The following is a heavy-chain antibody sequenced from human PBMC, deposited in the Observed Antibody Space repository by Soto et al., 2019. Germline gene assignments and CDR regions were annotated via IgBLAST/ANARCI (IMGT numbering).Heavy chain of an antibody. CDR1: GYPVTAYY. CDR3: ARGGGVGVAGSAAFDM. Sequence: QLHLVQSGAVVKKPGASVTVSCSASGYPVTAYYMHWVRQAPGRGLEWMGGINPDTGAAKYTQTFQGRVTMTRGTSTSTVFMELSGLTSEDTAVFYCARGGGVGVAGSAAFDMWGQGTVVTVSS. D-gene: IGHD3-3*01. J-gene: IGHJ3*02. V-gene: IGHV1-2*02. CDR2: INPDTGAA.